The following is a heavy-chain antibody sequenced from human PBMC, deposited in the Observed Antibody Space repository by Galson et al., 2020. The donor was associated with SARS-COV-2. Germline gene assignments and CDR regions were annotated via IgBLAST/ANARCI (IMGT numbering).Heavy chain of an antibody. Sequence: GESLKISCVASGFPFSSYGMHWVRQAPGKGLEWVAVASSQGDNKYYSDSVKGRFTISRDASKDTLYLQMNSLTTEDTAVYYCAKSVWTVAGAIDSWGQGTLVTVYS. CDR2: ASSQGDNK. V-gene: IGHV3-30*18. CDR1: GFPFSSYG. J-gene: IGHJ4*02. CDR3: AKSVWTVAGAIDS. D-gene: IGHD1-26*01.